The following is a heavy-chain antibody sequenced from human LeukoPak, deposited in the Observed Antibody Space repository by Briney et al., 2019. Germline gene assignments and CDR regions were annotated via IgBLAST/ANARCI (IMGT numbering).Heavy chain of an antibody. V-gene: IGHV3-66*01. CDR2: IYSGGST. D-gene: IGHD3-3*01. CDR1: GFTVSSNY. J-gene: IGHJ4*02. CDR3: AKDHLRSYDFWSGYYVFDY. Sequence: GGSLRLSCAASGFTVSSNYMSWVRQAPGKGLEWVSVIYSGGSTYYADSVKGRFTISRDNSKNTLYLQMNSLRAEDTAVYYCAKDHLRSYDFWSGYYVFDYWGQGTLVTVSS.